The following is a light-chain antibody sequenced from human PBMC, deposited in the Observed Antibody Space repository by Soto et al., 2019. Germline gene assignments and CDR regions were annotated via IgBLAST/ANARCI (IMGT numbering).Light chain of an antibody. CDR1: QSINSE. Sequence: EIVMTQSPATLSLSPGERAALSCRASQSINSELAWYQQKPGQPPRLLIYGASTRATGVPARFTGSESGSEFTLTISGLQSEDFAVYYCQQCHNCPLTFGQGTRLEI. V-gene: IGKV3-15*01. CDR2: GAS. J-gene: IGKJ2*01. CDR3: QQCHNCPLT.